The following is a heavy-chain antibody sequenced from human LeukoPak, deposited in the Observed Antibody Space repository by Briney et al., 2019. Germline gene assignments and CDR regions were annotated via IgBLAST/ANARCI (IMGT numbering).Heavy chain of an antibody. CDR2: IIPIFGTA. D-gene: IGHD2-2*01. CDR1: GGTFSSYA. CDR3: ARLRRIVPAAILHYGMDV. Sequence: SVKVSCKASGGTFSSYAISWVRQAPGQGLEWMGGIIPIFGTANYAQKFQGRVTITADESTSTAYMELSSLRSEDTAVYYCARLRRIVPAAILHYGMDVWGQGTTVTVSS. V-gene: IGHV1-69*13. J-gene: IGHJ6*02.